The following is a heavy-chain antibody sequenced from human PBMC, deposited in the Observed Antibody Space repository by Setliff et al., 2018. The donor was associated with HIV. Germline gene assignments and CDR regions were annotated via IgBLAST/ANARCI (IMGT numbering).Heavy chain of an antibody. Sequence: KPSETLSLTCTVSGDSISNGGHYWSWIRQHPEKGLEWIGFIYYSGSTYYNPSLKSRISMSLDTSKNQFSLNVSSVTAADTAFYYCARVDCSSINCLSRLGWFDTWGKGTLFTVSS. CDR2: IYYSGST. D-gene: IGHD2-2*01. J-gene: IGHJ5*02. V-gene: IGHV4-31*03. CDR1: GDSISNGGHY. CDR3: ARVDCSSINCLSRLGWFDT.